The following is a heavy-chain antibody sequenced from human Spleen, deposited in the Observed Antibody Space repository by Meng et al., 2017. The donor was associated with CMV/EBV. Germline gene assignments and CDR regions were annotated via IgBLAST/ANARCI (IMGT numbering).Heavy chain of an antibody. D-gene: IGHD3-3*01. Sequence: GESLKISCAASGFTFSNYGIHWVRQAPGKGLEWVSSISSSSSYIYYADSVKGRFTISRDNAKNSLYLQMNSLRAEDTAVYYCARDSYGRHYDFWSGYYMDWGQGTLVTVSS. CDR3: ARDSYGRHYDFWSGYYMD. CDR1: GFTFSNYG. J-gene: IGHJ4*02. V-gene: IGHV3-21*01. CDR2: ISSSSSYI.